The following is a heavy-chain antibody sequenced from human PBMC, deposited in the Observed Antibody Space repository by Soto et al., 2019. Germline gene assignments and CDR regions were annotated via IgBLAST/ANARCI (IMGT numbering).Heavy chain of an antibody. CDR2: ISSSGVST. D-gene: IGHD3-22*01. Sequence: EVQLLESGGDLIQPGGSLRLSCAASGFTFSSYAMSWVRQAPGKGLGWVSAISSSGVSTFYADSVKGRFTISRDNSRHPLYLQMNSLRAEDTAIYYCAKYQPMTQSRPYFDYWGQGTLVTVSS. V-gene: IGHV3-23*01. CDR3: AKYQPMTQSRPYFDY. J-gene: IGHJ4*02. CDR1: GFTFSSYA.